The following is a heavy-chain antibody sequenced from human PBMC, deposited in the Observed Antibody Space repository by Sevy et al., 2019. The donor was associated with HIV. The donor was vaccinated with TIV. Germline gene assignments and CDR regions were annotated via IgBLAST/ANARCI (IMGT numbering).Heavy chain of an antibody. J-gene: IGHJ6*02. CDR2: IKSITDGGTT. D-gene: IGHD4-17*01. Sequence: GGSLRLSCAASGFTFSNAWMSWVRQAPGKGLEWVGRIKSITDGGTTDYAAPVKGRFTISSDDSKTTLYLQMNSLKTEDTAVYYCTTTRDYGDYAGGMDVWGQGTTVTVSS. V-gene: IGHV3-15*01. CDR3: TTTRDYGDYAGGMDV. CDR1: GFTFSNAW.